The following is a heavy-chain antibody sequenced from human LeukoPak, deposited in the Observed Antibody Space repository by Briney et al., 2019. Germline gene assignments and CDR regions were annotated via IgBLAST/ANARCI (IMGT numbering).Heavy chain of an antibody. Sequence: GGSLRLSCAASGFTFSSYAMSWVRQAPGKGLEWVSAISGSGGSTYYADSVKGRFTISRDNSKNTLYLQMNSLRAEDTAVYYCARIGAARSGRDYWGQGTLVTVSS. J-gene: IGHJ4*02. D-gene: IGHD6-13*01. CDR3: ARIGAARSGRDY. V-gene: IGHV3-23*01. CDR2: ISGSGGST. CDR1: GFTFSSYA.